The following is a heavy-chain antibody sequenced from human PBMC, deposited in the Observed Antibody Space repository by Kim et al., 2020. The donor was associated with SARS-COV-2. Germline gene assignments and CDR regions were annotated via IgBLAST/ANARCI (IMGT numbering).Heavy chain of an antibody. D-gene: IGHD4-4*01. V-gene: IGHV1-69*13. J-gene: IGHJ4*02. CDR2: IIPIFGTA. CDR3: ASSNGGTLDAYYFDY. CDR1: GGTFSSYA. Sequence: SVKVSCKASGGTFSSYAISWVRQAPGQGLEWMGGIIPIFGTANYAQKFQGRVTITADESTSTAYMELSSLRSEDTAVYYCASSNGGTLDAYYFDYWGQGTLVTVSS.